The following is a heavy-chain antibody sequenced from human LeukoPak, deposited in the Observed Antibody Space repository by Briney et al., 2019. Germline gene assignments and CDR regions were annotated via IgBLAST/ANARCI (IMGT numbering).Heavy chain of an antibody. D-gene: IGHD2-2*02. CDR3: ARVYCRSTSCYIGY. J-gene: IGHJ4*02. CDR2: IYHSGST. V-gene: IGHV4-59*01. CDR1: GGSITNYY. Sequence: SETLSLTCTVSGGSITNYYWSWIRQPPGKGLEWLGYIYHSGSTNYNPSLKSRVTISVDTSKNQFSLKVSSVTAADTAVYYCARVYCRSTSCYIGYWGQGTLVTVFS.